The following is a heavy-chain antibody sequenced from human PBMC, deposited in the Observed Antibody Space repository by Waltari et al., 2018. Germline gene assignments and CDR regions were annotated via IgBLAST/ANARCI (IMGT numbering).Heavy chain of an antibody. D-gene: IGHD3-9*01. Sequence: QVYLRETGPRLVKASETLSLTCTVAGVSISRSYWTWIRQAPGEGLAWIGYISNSGQATYSPSLKSRVTISIHTSRNQFSLNLTSVTAADTALYYCARNGVYDILTGTPHDAFDFWGQGTMVTVSS. CDR1: GVSISRSY. CDR2: ISNSGQA. CDR3: ARNGVYDILTGTPHDAFDF. J-gene: IGHJ3*01. V-gene: IGHV4-59*01.